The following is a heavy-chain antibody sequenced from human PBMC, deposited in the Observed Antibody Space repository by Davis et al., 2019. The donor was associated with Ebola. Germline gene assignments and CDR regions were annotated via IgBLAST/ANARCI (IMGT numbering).Heavy chain of an antibody. CDR1: GFTFSSYS. D-gene: IGHD6-6*01. CDR2: IYAGGNT. CDR3: ARGPILAALDY. J-gene: IGHJ4*02. Sequence: GESLKISCAASGFTFSSYSMTWVRQAPGKGLEWVSIIYAGGNTYYADSVKGRFTISRDKSGNTLYLQMDSLRADDTDVYYCARGPILAALDYWGQGTLVTVSS. V-gene: IGHV3-53*01.